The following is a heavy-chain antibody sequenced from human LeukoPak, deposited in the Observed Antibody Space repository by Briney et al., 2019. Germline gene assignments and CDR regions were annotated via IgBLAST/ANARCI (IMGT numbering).Heavy chain of an antibody. CDR2: IYPGDSDT. Sequence: GESLKISCKGSGYSFTSYWIGWLRQMPGKGLEWMGIIYPGDSDTRYSPSFQGQVTISADKSISTAYPQWSSLKASATAMYYCARRPYDFWSGYYSNNWFDPWGQGTLVTVSS. CDR3: ARRPYDFWSGYYSNNWFDP. D-gene: IGHD3-3*01. CDR1: GYSFTSYW. V-gene: IGHV5-51*01. J-gene: IGHJ5*02.